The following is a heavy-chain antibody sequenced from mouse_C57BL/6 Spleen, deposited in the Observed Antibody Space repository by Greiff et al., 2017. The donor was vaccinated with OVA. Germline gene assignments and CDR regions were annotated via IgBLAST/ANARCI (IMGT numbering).Heavy chain of an antibody. CDR3: ARSYYYGSSSGYYAMDY. Sequence: EVQLQQSGPELVKPGASVKISCKASGYTFTDYYMNWVKQSHGKSLEWIGDINPNNGGTSYNQKFKGKATLTVDKSSSTAYMELRSLTSEDSAVYYCARSYYYGSSSGYYAMDYWGQGTSVTVSS. V-gene: IGHV1-26*01. CDR1: GYTFTDYY. J-gene: IGHJ4*01. D-gene: IGHD1-1*01. CDR2: INPNNGGT.